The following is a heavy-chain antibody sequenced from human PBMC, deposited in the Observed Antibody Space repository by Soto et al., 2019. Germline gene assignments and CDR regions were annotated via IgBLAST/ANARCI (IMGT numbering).Heavy chain of an antibody. CDR3: ARAGFSTILLGLLGTVAHGVEIDF. CDR1: GYTFISYG. Sequence: QVQLVQSGADVKKTGASVEVSCKASGYTFISYGISWVRQAPGQGLEWMGWISPYNGKTNYAQTFQGRATMNTDRSTRTAYMELRSLRSDDTAVYYCARAGFSTILLGLLGTVAHGVEIDFWGQGTLVTVSS. D-gene: IGHD3-3*02. CDR2: ISPYNGKT. J-gene: IGHJ4*02. V-gene: IGHV1-18*01.